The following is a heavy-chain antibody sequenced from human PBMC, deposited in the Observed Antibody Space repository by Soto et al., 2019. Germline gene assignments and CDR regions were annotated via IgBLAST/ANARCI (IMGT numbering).Heavy chain of an antibody. J-gene: IGHJ4*02. D-gene: IGHD4-17*01. CDR3: AKSSYGDYHMN. V-gene: IGHV3-30*18. Sequence: QSGGSLRLSCAASGFTFSSYGMHWVRQAPGKGLEWVVVISYDGSNKYYADSVKGRFTISRDNSKNTLYLQMNSLRAEDTAVYYCAKSSYGDYHMNWGQGTLVTVSS. CDR1: GFTFSSYG. CDR2: ISYDGSNK.